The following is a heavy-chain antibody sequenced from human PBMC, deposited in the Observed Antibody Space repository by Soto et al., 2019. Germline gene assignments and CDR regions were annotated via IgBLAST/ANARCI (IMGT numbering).Heavy chain of an antibody. CDR3: AKDIGRLLDAFDI. CDR2: ISWNSGSI. D-gene: IGHD1-26*01. V-gene: IGHV3-9*01. CDR1: GFTVYDYT. Sequence: GGSTRLSCAASGFTVYDYTMHWVRQEPGKGLEWVSGISWNSGSIGYADSVKGRFTISRDNAKNSLYLQMNSLRAEDTALYYCAKDIGRLLDAFDIWGQGTMVTVSS. J-gene: IGHJ3*02.